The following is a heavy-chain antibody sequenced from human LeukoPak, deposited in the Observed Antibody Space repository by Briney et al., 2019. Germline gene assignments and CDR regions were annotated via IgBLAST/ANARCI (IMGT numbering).Heavy chain of an antibody. D-gene: IGHD6-13*01. CDR2: ISGSGDRT. CDR1: GFTFSSSA. V-gene: IGHV3-23*01. Sequence: GGSLRLSCAASGFTFSSSAMSWVRQAPGKGLEWVSTISGSGDRTYYADSVKGRFTISRDNSKNTLFLQMNSLRAVDTAVYYCAKGGSSSWDFFDYWGQGTLVTVSS. J-gene: IGHJ4*02. CDR3: AKGGSSSWDFFDY.